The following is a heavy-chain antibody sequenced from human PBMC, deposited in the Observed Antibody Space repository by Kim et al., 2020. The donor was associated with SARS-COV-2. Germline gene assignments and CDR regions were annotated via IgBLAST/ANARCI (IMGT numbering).Heavy chain of an antibody. J-gene: IGHJ4*02. CDR3: ARDHGGYNYYFDY. CDR2: IWYDGSNK. V-gene: IGHV3-33*01. Sequence: GGSLRLSCAASGFTFSSYGMHWVRQAPGKGLEWVAVIWYDGSNKYYADSVKGRFTISRDNSKNTLYLQMNSLRAEDTAVYYCARDHGGYNYYFDYWGQGTLVTVSS. CDR1: GFTFSSYG. D-gene: IGHD5-12*01.